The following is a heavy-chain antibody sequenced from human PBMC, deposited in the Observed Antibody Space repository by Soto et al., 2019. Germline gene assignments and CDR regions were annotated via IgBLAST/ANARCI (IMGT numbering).Heavy chain of an antibody. CDR3: ARVTLRWSGDY. CDR1: GNTLSNYY. D-gene: IGHD4-17*01. J-gene: IGHJ4*02. V-gene: IGHV1-46*01. CDR2: ITPSGGST. Sequence: QVQLVQSGAEVKKPGASVKVSCKASGNTLSNYYIQWVRQAPGQGLEWMGIITPSGGSTSYAQKFQGRVTMTWDSSTSSVCMELSRLRSEDTAIYYCARVTLRWSGDYWGQGTLVTVSS.